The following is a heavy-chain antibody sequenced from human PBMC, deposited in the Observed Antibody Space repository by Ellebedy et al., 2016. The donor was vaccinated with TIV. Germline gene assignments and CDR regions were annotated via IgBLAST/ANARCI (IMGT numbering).Heavy chain of an antibody. CDR3: ARESSHGTIFGVVIRSYYMDV. CDR1: GYTFTSYG. V-gene: IGHV1-18*01. D-gene: IGHD3-3*01. Sequence: ASVKVSCXASGYTFTSYGISWVRQAPGQGLEWMGWISAYNGNTNYAQKLQGRVTMTTDTSTSTAYMELRSLRSDDTAVYYCARESSHGTIFGVVIRSYYMDVWGKGTTVTVSS. CDR2: ISAYNGNT. J-gene: IGHJ6*03.